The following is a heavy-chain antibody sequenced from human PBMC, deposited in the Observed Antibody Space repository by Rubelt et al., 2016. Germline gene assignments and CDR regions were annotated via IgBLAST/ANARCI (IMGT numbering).Heavy chain of an antibody. J-gene: IGHJ4*02. V-gene: IGHV3-74*01. CDR3: TRGLLGIDY. Sequence: EVQLVESGGGLVQPGGSLRLSCAASGFTLSSYWMHWVRQAPGTGLVWVSRINSDGSITSYADSVKGRFTISSDTAKNTLYLQMNSLRDEDTAVYYCTRGLLGIDYWGQGTLVAVSS. D-gene: IGHD7-27*01. CDR2: INSDGSIT. CDR1: GFTLSSYW.